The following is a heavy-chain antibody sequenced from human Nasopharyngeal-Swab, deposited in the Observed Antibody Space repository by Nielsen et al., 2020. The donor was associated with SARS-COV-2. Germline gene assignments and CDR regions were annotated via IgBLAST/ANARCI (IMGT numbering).Heavy chain of an antibody. CDR3: ARAAELHLPLYMDV. V-gene: IGHV7-4-1*02. CDR2: INTNTGNP. D-gene: IGHD3-10*01. J-gene: IGHJ6*03. Sequence: ASVKVSCKASGYTFTSYAMNWVRQAPGQGLEWMGWINTNTGNPTYAQGFTGRFVFPLDTSVSTAYLQISSLKVEDTAVYYCARAAELHLPLYMDVWGKGTTVTVSS. CDR1: GYTFTSYA.